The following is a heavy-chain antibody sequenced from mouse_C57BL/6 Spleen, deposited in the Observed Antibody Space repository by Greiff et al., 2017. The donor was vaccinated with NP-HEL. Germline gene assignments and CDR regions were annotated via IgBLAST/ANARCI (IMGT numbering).Heavy chain of an antibody. CDR3: ARGSGHGAMDY. V-gene: IGHV3-6*01. Sequence: DVKLQESGPGLVKPSQSLSLTCSVTGYSITSGYYWNWIRQFPGNKLEWMGYISYDGSNNYNPSLKNRISITRDTSKNQFFLKLNSVTTEDTATYYCARGSGHGAMDYWGQGTSVTVSS. CDR1: GYSITSGYY. J-gene: IGHJ4*01. D-gene: IGHD3-2*02. CDR2: ISYDGSN.